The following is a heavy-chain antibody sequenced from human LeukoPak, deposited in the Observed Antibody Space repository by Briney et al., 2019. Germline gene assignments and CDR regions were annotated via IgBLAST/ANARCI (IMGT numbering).Heavy chain of an antibody. V-gene: IGHV4-30-2*01. CDR1: GGSISSGGYY. CDR2: IYHSGST. D-gene: IGHD5-18*01. CDR3: ARDLQRGYSYGTRTYAFDI. J-gene: IGHJ3*02. Sequence: PSETLSLTCTVSGGSISSGGYYWSWIRQPPGKGLEWIGYIYHSGSTYYNPSLKSRVTISVDRSKNQFSLKLSSVTAADTAVYYCARDLQRGYSYGTRTYAFDIWGQGTMVTVSS.